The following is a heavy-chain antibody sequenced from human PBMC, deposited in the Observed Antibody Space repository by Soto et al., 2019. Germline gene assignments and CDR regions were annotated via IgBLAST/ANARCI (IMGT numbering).Heavy chain of an antibody. Sequence: PGASLKISCKGSGYSFTSYWLSWVRQMPGKGLEWMGRIDPSDSYTDYSPSFQGHVTISADKSISTAYLQWSSLKASDTAMDYCARQGIAAPDYWGQGTLVTVSS. CDR2: IDPSDSYT. CDR1: GYSFTSYW. V-gene: IGHV5-10-1*01. J-gene: IGHJ4*02. CDR3: ARQGIAAPDY. D-gene: IGHD6-13*01.